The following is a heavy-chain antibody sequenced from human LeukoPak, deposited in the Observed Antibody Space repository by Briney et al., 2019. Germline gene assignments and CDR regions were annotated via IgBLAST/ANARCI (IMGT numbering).Heavy chain of an antibody. Sequence: GGSLRLSCAASGFTFSSYAMSWVRQAPGKGLEWVSAISGSGGSTYYADSVKGRFTISRDNSKNTLHLQMSSLRAEDTAVYYCAREMGWLRLYGIDVWGQGTTVTVSS. D-gene: IGHD5-12*01. J-gene: IGHJ6*02. CDR2: ISGSGGST. CDR3: AREMGWLRLYGIDV. V-gene: IGHV3-23*01. CDR1: GFTFSSYA.